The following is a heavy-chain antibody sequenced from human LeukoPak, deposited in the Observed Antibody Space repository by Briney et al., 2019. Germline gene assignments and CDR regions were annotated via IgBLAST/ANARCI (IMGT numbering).Heavy chain of an antibody. CDR2: ISGSGGST. CDR3: AKNGQLLSAYYFDY. CDR1: GFTFSSYA. Sequence: GGSLRLSCAASGFTFSSYAMSWVRQAPGKGLEWVSAISGSGGSTYCADSVKGRFTISRDNSKNTLYLQMNSLRAEDTAVYYCAKNGQLLSAYYFDYWGQGTLVTVSS. V-gene: IGHV3-23*01. J-gene: IGHJ4*02. D-gene: IGHD2-2*01.